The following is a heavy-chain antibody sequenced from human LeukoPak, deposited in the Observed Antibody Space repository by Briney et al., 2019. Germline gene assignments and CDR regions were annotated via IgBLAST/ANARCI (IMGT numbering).Heavy chain of an antibody. J-gene: IGHJ5*02. CDR3: ARRYYDILTGSYWFDP. D-gene: IGHD3-9*01. V-gene: IGHV4-39*07. CDR2: IYYSGST. CDR1: GGSISSSSYY. Sequence: PSETLSLTCTVSGGSISSSSYYWGWIRQPPGKGLEWIGSIYYSGSTYYNPSLKSRVTISVDTSKNQFSLKLSSVTAADTAVYYCARRYYDILTGSYWFDPWGQGTLVTVSS.